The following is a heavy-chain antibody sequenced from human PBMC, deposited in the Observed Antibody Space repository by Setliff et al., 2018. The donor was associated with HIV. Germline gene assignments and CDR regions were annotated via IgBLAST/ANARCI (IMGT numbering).Heavy chain of an antibody. Sequence: SETLSLTCTVSGGSISGYFWSWIRQPAGKGLEWIGRTFTSGITNYSPSLKSRVTMSVDTSKNQFSLNLTSMTAADTAVYYCARDPKGGDDRALDYWGQGTLVAVSS. CDR1: GGSISGYF. J-gene: IGHJ4*02. D-gene: IGHD3-16*01. V-gene: IGHV4-4*07. CDR3: ARDPKGGDDRALDY. CDR2: TFTSGIT.